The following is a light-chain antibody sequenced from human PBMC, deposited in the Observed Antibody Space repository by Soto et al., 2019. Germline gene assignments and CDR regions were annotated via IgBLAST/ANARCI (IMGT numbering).Light chain of an antibody. V-gene: IGLV2-23*01. Sequence: LTQPACVYGSSGQSITVSCTGTSSDVGNYHFVSWYQQHTGKAPKLIVYEGNKRPSGVSNRFSGSRSGNTASLTISGLQAEDEADYYCCSYAGSYYVFGIGTKVTVL. J-gene: IGLJ1*01. CDR2: EGN. CDR3: CSYAGSYYV. CDR1: SSDVGNYHF.